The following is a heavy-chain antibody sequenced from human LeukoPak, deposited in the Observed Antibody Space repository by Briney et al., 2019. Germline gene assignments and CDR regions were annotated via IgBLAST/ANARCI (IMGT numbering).Heavy chain of an antibody. CDR2: INHSGST. D-gene: IGHD3-10*01. J-gene: IGHJ5*02. CDR3: ARGGFRAGRSGYNWFDP. Sequence: SETLSLTCAVYGGSFMGYYWSWIRPPPGKGLEWIGEINHSGSTNYNPSLKSRVTISVDTSKNQFSLKLSSVTAADTAVYYCARGGFRAGRSGYNWFDPWGQGTLVTVSS. V-gene: IGHV4-34*01. CDR1: GGSFMGYY.